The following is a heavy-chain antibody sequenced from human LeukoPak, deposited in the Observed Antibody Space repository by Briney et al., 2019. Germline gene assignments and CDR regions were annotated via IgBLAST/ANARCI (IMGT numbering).Heavy chain of an antibody. CDR1: GGSFSGYY. J-gene: IGHJ3*02. Sequence: SETPSLTCALPGGSFSGYYWSCIPQPPRKRLEWSGEINHSGSTNYNPSLKSRATLSVATSKHQFSLKLSSITSAPRAGPYSTRGLGSYDAFDIWGEATMVTLSA. CDR3: TRGLGSYDAFDI. D-gene: IGHD2-15*01. CDR2: INHSGST. V-gene: IGHV4-34*01.